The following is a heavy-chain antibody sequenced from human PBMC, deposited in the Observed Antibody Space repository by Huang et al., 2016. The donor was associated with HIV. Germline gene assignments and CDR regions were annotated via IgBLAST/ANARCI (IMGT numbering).Heavy chain of an antibody. Sequence: QVQLQESGPGLVKPSETLSLTCSVSGGSISSYYWSWIRQPPGKGLEWIGYIYYSGSTNHNPSLKSRVTISVDTSKNQCSLKLSSVTAADTAVYYCARVATVTLNFDYWGQGTLVTVSS. J-gene: IGHJ4*02. CDR3: ARVATVTLNFDY. V-gene: IGHV4-59*01. CDR1: GGSISSYY. D-gene: IGHD4-17*01. CDR2: IYYSGST.